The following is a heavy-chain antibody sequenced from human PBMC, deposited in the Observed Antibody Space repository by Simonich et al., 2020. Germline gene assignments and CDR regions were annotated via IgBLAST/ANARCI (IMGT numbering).Heavy chain of an antibody. CDR1: GYTFTSYD. Sequence: QVQLVQSGAEVKKPGASVKVSCKASGYTFTSYDINWVRQATGEGLEWMGWMNPNSGNTGYEQKFQGRVTITRNTSISTSYLELGSLRSEDTAVYYCARGRGGMSRGYVDYWGQGTLVTVSS. D-gene: IGHD2-15*01. CDR2: MNPNSGNT. J-gene: IGHJ4*02. V-gene: IGHV1-8*03. CDR3: ARGRGGMSRGYVDY.